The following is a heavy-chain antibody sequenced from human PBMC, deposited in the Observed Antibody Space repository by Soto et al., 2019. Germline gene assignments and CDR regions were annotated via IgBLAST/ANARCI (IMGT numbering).Heavy chain of an antibody. CDR2: INPSGGST. J-gene: IGHJ5*02. CDR1: GYTFTSYY. Sequence: ASVKVSCKASGYTFTSYYMHWVRQAPGQGLEWMGIINPSGGSTSYAQKFQDRVTMTRDTSTSTVYMELSSLRSEDTAVYYCARDYCTVGSCSGNWFDPWGQGNLVTVSS. V-gene: IGHV1-46*01. D-gene: IGHD2-15*01. CDR3: ARDYCTVGSCSGNWFDP.